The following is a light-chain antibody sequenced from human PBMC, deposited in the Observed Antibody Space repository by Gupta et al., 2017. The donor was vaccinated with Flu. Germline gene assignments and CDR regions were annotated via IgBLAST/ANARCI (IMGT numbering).Light chain of an antibody. CDR2: YAS. CDR3: HQSTILPQA. V-gene: IGKV6-21*01. Sequence: EKVTITCRASQSIGSSLHWYQQKPDQSPKLLIKYASQSFSGVPSRFRGSGFGTDFTLTISRLEAEDAATYFCHQSTILPQAFGQGTKVEIK. J-gene: IGKJ1*01. CDR1: QSIGSS.